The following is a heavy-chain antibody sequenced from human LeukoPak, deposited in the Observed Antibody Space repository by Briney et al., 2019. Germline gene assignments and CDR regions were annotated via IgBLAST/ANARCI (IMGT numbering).Heavy chain of an antibody. CDR3: ARAVGTVGSTQSYYFDY. CDR1: GGSMNSGNYH. V-gene: IGHV4-39*01. D-gene: IGHD1-26*01. Sequence: SETLSLTCTVSGGSMNSGNYHWTWIRQPAGKGLEWIGCMYYSGSTNYHPSLRSRVTMSVDTSKNQFSLKLTSVTAADTAVYHCARAVGTVGSTQSYYFDYRGQGTLVTVSS. J-gene: IGHJ4*02. CDR2: MYYSGST.